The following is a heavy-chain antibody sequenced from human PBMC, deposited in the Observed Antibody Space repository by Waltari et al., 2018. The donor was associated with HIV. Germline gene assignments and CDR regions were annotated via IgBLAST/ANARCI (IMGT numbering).Heavy chain of an antibody. D-gene: IGHD3-22*01. J-gene: IGHJ4*02. CDR1: GFPFHPFP. CDR2: ISTSSRPI. V-gene: IGHV3-48*04. CDR3: ARESYYYDSSGYPLAY. Sequence: DVQLEESGGGLVQPGGSLTLSCAASGFPFHPFPFNWVRQAPGKGLEWVSYISTSSRPIYYADSVKGRFTISRDDAKNSLYLEMNSLRADDTAVYYCARESYYYDSSGYPLAYWGQGILVTVSS.